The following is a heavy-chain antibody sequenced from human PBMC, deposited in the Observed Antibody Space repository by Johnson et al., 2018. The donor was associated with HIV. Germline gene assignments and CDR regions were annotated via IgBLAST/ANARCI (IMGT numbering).Heavy chain of an antibody. Sequence: VQLVESGGGVVQPGRSLRLSCVASGFTFSSYGMHWVRQAPGKGLEWVAVISYDGSTKYYADSVKGRFTISRDNSKNTLFLQMNSLRPEDTAVYYCANRRGIGDGTTGSLDIWGQGTMVTVSS. D-gene: IGHD1-1*01. CDR1: GFTFSSYG. CDR2: ISYDGSTK. V-gene: IGHV3-30*18. CDR3: ANRRGIGDGTTGSLDI. J-gene: IGHJ3*02.